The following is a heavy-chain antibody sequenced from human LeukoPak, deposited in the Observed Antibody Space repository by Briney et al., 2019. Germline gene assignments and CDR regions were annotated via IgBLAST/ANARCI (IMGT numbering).Heavy chain of an antibody. J-gene: IGHJ4*02. CDR3: AREGAY. CDR1: GASISSYY. D-gene: IGHD3-16*01. Sequence: SETLSLTCTVSGASISSYYWSWIRQPPGKGLEWIGYIYHSGSTNYNPSLKSRVTISVDTSQNQFSLKLSSVTAADTAVYYCAREGAYWGQGTLVTVSS. CDR2: IYHSGST. V-gene: IGHV4-59*12.